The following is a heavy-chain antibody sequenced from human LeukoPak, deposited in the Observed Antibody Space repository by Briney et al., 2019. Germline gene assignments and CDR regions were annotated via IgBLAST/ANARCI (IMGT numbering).Heavy chain of an antibody. CDR2: IIPILGIA. Sequence: GASVKVSCKASGGTFSSYAISWVRQAPGQGLEWMGRIIPILGIANYAQKFQGRVTITADKSTSTAYMELSSLRSEDTAVYYCARDIPPARVLLDAFDIWGQGTMVTVSS. CDR3: ARDIPPARVLLDAFDI. D-gene: IGHD3-10*01. CDR1: GGTFSSYA. V-gene: IGHV1-69*04. J-gene: IGHJ3*02.